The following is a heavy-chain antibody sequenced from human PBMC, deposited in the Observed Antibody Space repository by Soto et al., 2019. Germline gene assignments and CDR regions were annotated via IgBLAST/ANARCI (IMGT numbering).Heavy chain of an antibody. V-gene: IGHV4-34*01. CDR1: GGSFSGYY. CDR2: INHSGST. CDR3: ARDAHGSGRRRELLGYMDV. Sequence: SETLSLTCAVYGGSFSGYYWSWIRQPPGKGLEWIGEINHSGSTNYNPSLKSRVTISVDTSKNQFSLKLSSVTAADTAVYYCARDAHGSGRRRELLGYMDVWGKGTTVTVSS. J-gene: IGHJ6*03. D-gene: IGHD3-10*01.